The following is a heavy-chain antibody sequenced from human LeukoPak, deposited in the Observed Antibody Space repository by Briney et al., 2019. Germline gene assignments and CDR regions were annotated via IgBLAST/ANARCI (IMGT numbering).Heavy chain of an antibody. CDR3: ARRRATVTGPFDY. V-gene: IGHV3-53*01. J-gene: IGHJ4*02. Sequence: GSLQLSCAAFGFPGRCNYMSWVRPAPGKGLEWGSVIYSGGSTYYADSVKGRFTISRDNSKNTLYLQMNSLRAEDTAVYYCARRRATVTGPFDYWGQGTLVTVSS. CDR1: GFPGRCNY. D-gene: IGHD4-17*01. CDR2: IYSGGST.